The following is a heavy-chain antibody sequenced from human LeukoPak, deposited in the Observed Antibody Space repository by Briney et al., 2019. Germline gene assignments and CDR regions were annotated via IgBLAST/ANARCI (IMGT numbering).Heavy chain of an antibody. V-gene: IGHV4-4*07. D-gene: IGHD2-15*01. CDR3: ARSPIPLGYCSGGSCYGWFDP. Sequence: PSETLSLTCTVSGGSISGYYWSWIRQPAGKGREWIGRIYTSGSTNYNPSLTSRVTMSVDTSKNHFSLKLSSVTASDTAVYYCARSPIPLGYCSGGSCYGWFDPWGQGTLVTVSS. CDR1: GGSISGYY. CDR2: IYTSGST. J-gene: IGHJ5*02.